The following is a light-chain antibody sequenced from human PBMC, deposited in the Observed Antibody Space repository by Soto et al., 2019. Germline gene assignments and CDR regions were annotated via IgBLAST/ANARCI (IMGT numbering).Light chain of an antibody. Sequence: QSVLTQPPSASGTPGQTIAISCSGGSSNIGSHTENWYQQLPGTAPRLLIYSNTQRPSGVPDRFSGSKSGTSASLSITGLQYDSEGDYYCATWEDSLDGVVFGGGTKLTVL. J-gene: IGLJ2*01. V-gene: IGLV1-44*01. CDR3: ATWEDSLDGVV. CDR1: SSNIGSHT. CDR2: SNT.